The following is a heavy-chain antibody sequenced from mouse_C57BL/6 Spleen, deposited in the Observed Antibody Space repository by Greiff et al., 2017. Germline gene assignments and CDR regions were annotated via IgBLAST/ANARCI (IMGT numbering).Heavy chain of an antibody. V-gene: IGHV1-66*01. CDR1: GYSFTSYY. Sequence: QVQLQQSGPELVKPGASVKISCKASGYSFTSYYIHWVKQRPGQGLEWIGWIYPGSGNTKYNEKFKGKATLTADTSSSTAYMQLSSLTSEDSAVXYCARIGPYGYDEGGAMDDWGQGTSVTVSS. CDR2: IYPGSGNT. D-gene: IGHD2-2*01. J-gene: IGHJ4*01. CDR3: ARIGPYGYDEGGAMDD.